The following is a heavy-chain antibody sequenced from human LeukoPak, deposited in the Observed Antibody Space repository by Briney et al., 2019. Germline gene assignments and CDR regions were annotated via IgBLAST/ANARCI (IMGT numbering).Heavy chain of an antibody. Sequence: PSETLSLTCAVSGYSISSGYYWGWIRQPPGTGLEWIGSIYHSGSTYYNPSLKSRVTISVDTSKNQFSLKLSSVTAADTAVYYCARHSFGYGLAFGYWGQGTLVTVSS. V-gene: IGHV4-38-2*01. CDR3: ARHSFGYGLAFGY. D-gene: IGHD5-18*01. CDR1: GYSISSGYY. J-gene: IGHJ4*02. CDR2: IYHSGST.